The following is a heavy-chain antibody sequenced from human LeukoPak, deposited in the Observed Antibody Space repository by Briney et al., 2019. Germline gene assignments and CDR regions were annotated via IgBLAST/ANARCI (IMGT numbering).Heavy chain of an antibody. CDR3: ARGMYDSSGYYALGY. D-gene: IGHD3-22*01. CDR2: IIPILGIA. Sequence: GASVKVSCKASGGTFSNYAISWVRQAPGQGLEWMGRIIPILGIANYAQKFQGRVTITADKSTSTAYIELSSLRSEDTAVYYCARGMYDSSGYYALGYWGQGTLVTVSS. V-gene: IGHV1-69*04. CDR1: GGTFSNYA. J-gene: IGHJ4*02.